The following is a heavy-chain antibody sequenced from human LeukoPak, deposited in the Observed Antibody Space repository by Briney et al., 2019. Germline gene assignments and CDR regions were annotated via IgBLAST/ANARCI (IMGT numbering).Heavy chain of an antibody. CDR1: GGTFSSYA. J-gene: IGHJ4*02. CDR3: ARSTTYYDILTGYSSLPYFDY. Sequence: SVKVSCKASGGTFSSYAISWVRQAPGQGLEWMGGIIPIFGTANYAQKFQGRVTITTGESTSTAYIELSSLRSEDTAVYYCARSTTYYDILTGYSSLPYFDYWGQGTLVTVSS. V-gene: IGHV1-69*05. D-gene: IGHD3-9*01. CDR2: IIPIFGTA.